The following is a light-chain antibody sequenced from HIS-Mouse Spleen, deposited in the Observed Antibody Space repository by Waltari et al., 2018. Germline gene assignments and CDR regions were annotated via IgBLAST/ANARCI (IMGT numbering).Light chain of an antibody. CDR3: QQYGSSPPWT. J-gene: IGKJ1*01. Sequence: EIVLTQSPGTLSLSPGERATLSCRASQSVSSSYLAWYQQKPGQAPRVLIYGAPSRATGIPNRFSGSGSGTDFTLTISRLEPEDFAVYYCQQYGSSPPWTFGQGTKVEIK. CDR1: QSVSSSY. V-gene: IGKV3-20*01. CDR2: GAP.